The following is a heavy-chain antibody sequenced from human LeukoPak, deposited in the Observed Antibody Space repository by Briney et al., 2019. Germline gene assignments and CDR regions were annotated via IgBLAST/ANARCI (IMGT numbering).Heavy chain of an antibody. Sequence: ASVNVSCKVSGYTLTELSMHWVRQAPGKGLEWMGGFDPEDGETIYAQKFQGRVTMTEDTSTDTAYMELSSLRSEDTAVYYCAAGPPKLELGPYFNYWGQGTLVTVSS. CDR1: GYTLTELS. CDR2: FDPEDGET. D-gene: IGHD1-7*01. J-gene: IGHJ4*02. V-gene: IGHV1-24*01. CDR3: AAGPPKLELGPYFNY.